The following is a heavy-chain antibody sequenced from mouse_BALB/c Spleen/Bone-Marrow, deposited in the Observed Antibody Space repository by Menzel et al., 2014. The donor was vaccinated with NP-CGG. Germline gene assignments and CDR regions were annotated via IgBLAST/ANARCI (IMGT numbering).Heavy chain of an antibody. Sequence: EVKLMESGGGLVQPGGSRKLSCAASGFTFSDHGMAWVRQAPGKGPEWVAFISNLAYSIYYADTVTGRFTISRENAKNTLYLEMSSLRSEDTAMYYCARDYYGSSYWYFDVWGAGTTVTVSS. V-gene: IGHV5-15*02. CDR2: ISNLAYSI. J-gene: IGHJ1*01. CDR1: GFTFSDHG. CDR3: ARDYYGSSYWYFDV. D-gene: IGHD1-1*01.